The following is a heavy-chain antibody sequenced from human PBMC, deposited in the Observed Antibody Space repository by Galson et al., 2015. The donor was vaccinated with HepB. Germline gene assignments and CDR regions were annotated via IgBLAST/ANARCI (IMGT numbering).Heavy chain of an antibody. V-gene: IGHV3-64D*06. CDR1: GFTFSTYT. CDR2: ITDNGYST. J-gene: IGHJ4*02. D-gene: IGHD3-10*01. Sequence: SLRLSCAASGFTFSTYTMHWVRQAPGKGLEYVSAITDNGYSTYYAGSVKGRFTISRDNSKNTLYLQMSSLRADDAAIYYCANQGTYTYYGSAMYYFNYWGQGTLVTVSS. CDR3: ANQGTYTYYGSAMYYFNY.